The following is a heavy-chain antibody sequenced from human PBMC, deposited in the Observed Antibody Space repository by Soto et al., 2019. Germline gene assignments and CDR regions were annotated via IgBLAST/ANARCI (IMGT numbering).Heavy chain of an antibody. CDR2: IYYDGSKK. Sequence: QVQLVESGGGVVQPGRSLRLSCAASGFTFDNFGMHWVRQAPGKGLEWVSVIYYDGSKKYYADSVRGRFTISRDNSKNMLYLQMDSLRPEDTATYYCARSPRVRGGTASRGCWGQGTLVTVSS. V-gene: IGHV3-33*01. J-gene: IGHJ4*02. CDR3: ARSPRVRGGTASRGC. D-gene: IGHD3-10*01. CDR1: GFTFDNFG.